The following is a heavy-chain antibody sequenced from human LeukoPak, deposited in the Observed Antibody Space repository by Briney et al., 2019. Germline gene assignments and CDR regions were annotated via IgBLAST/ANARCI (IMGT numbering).Heavy chain of an antibody. CDR3: ASAVTRKILDY. V-gene: IGHV3-21*01. Sequence: GGSLRLSCAASGFTFSSYEMNWVRQAPGKGLEWVSSISSSSSYIYYADSVKGRFTISRDNAKNSLYLQMNSLRAEDTAVYYCASAVTRKILDYWGQGTLVTVSS. J-gene: IGHJ4*02. CDR1: GFTFSSYE. CDR2: ISSSSSYI. D-gene: IGHD3-9*01.